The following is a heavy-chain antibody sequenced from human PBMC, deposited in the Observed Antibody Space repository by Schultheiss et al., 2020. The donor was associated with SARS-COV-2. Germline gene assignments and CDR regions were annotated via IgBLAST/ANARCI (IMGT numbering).Heavy chain of an antibody. Sequence: GRSLRLSFAASGFTFSSYWMYWVRQAPGTGLEWVAVISYDGRDNYYADSVKGRFTISRDNAKNSLYLQMNSLRAEDTAVYYCANLPDEPGFFFDYWGQGNLVTVSS. CDR1: GFTFSSYW. V-gene: IGHV3-30*18. CDR3: ANLPDEPGFFFDY. CDR2: ISYDGRDN. J-gene: IGHJ4*02. D-gene: IGHD3-3*01.